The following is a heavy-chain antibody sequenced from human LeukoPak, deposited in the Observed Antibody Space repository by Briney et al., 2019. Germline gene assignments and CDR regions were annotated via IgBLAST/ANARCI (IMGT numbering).Heavy chain of an antibody. V-gene: IGHV4-4*07. CDR1: GGSISSYY. Sequence: SETLSLTCTVSGGSISSYYWSWIRQPAGKGLEWIGRIYTSGSTNYNPSLKSRVTMSVDTSKNQFSLKLSSVTAADTAVYYCARTYSSGWYASSSNYFDYWGQGTLVTVSS. D-gene: IGHD6-19*01. J-gene: IGHJ4*02. CDR2: IYTSGST. CDR3: ARTYSSGWYASSSNYFDY.